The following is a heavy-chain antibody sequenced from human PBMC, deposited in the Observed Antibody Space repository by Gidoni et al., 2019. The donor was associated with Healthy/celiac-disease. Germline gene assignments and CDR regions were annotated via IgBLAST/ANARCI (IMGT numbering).Heavy chain of an antibody. J-gene: IGHJ4*02. CDR3: ARRALYSSGWYSPFDY. V-gene: IGHV4-39*01. D-gene: IGHD6-19*01. CDR1: GGSISSSSYY. Sequence: QLQLQESGPGLVKPSETLSLTCTVPGGSISSSSYYWGWIRQPPGKGLEWIGSIYYSGSTYYNPSLKSRVTISVDTSKNQFSLKLSSVTAADTAVYYCARRALYSSGWYSPFDYWGQGTLVTVSS. CDR2: IYYSGST.